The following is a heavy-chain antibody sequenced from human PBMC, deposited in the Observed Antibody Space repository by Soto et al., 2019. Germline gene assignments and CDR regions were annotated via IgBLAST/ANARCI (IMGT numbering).Heavy chain of an antibody. D-gene: IGHD1-7*01. Sequence: SVKVSCKASGYTFTSYGISWVREAPVQGLEWMGWISAYNGNTNYAQKLQGRVTMTTDTSTSTAYMELRSLRSDDTAVYYCARDVRWNYDRRYWFDPWGQGTLVTVSS. J-gene: IGHJ5*02. CDR1: GYTFTSYG. CDR3: ARDVRWNYDRRYWFDP. CDR2: ISAYNGNT. V-gene: IGHV1-18*04.